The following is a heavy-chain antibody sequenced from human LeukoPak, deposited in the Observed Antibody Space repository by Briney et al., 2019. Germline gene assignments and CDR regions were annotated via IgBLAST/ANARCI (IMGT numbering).Heavy chain of an antibody. CDR3: AKNRGFRGVNVLPPLDS. CDR2: ISGSGGNT. D-gene: IGHD3-16*02. V-gene: IGHV3-23*01. Sequence: GRSLRLSCAASGFTFRSFPMSWVRQAPGKGLEWVSSISGSGGNTYYAASVEGRFTISRDYSKDTLSLQMNSLRAEDTAVYYCAKNRGFRGVNVLPPLDSWGQGTLVTVSS. CDR1: GFTFRSFP. J-gene: IGHJ4*02.